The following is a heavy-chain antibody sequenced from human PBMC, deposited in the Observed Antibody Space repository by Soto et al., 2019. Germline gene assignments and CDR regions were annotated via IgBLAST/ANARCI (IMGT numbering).Heavy chain of an antibody. D-gene: IGHD5-18*01. V-gene: IGHV4-39*01. CDR1: GGSISSSSYY. J-gene: IGHJ6*03. CDR3: ARHQREYSYGVGYYYYYMDV. Sequence: QLQLQESGPGLVKPSETLSLTCTVSGGSISSSSYYWGWIRQPPGKGLEWIGSIYYSGSTYYNPSLKSRVTISVDTSKNQFSLKLSSVTAADTAVYYCARHQREYSYGVGYYYYYMDVWGKGTTVTVSS. CDR2: IYYSGST.